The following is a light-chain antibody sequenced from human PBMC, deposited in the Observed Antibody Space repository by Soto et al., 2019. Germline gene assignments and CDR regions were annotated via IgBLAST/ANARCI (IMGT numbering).Light chain of an antibody. Sequence: DIQMTQSPSTLSASVGDRVTIACRASQSISSWLAWYQQKTGKAPKLLIYDASSLESGVPSRFSGSRSGTEFTLTISSLQPDDFATYYCQQYNSYSWTFGQGTKVDIK. J-gene: IGKJ1*01. V-gene: IGKV1-5*01. CDR2: DAS. CDR3: QQYNSYSWT. CDR1: QSISSW.